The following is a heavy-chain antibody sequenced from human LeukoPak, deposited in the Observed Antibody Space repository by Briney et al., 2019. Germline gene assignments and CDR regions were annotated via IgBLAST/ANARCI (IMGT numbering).Heavy chain of an antibody. J-gene: IGHJ5*02. CDR3: ARDRLQDYYDSSLNWFDP. D-gene: IGHD3-22*01. V-gene: IGHV4-39*07. CDR1: GGSISSTYY. CDR2: IYYSGTT. Sequence: PSETLSLTCTVSGGSISSTYYWAWIRQPPGQGLEWIGSIYYSGTTYYNPSLKSRVTISVDTSKNQFSLKLSSVTAADTAVYYCARDRLQDYYDSSLNWFDPWGQGTLVTVSS.